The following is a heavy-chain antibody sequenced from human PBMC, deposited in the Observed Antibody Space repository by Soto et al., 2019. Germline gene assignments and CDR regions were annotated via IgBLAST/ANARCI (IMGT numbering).Heavy chain of an antibody. Sequence: SETLSLTCTVSGDSLSNYYWSWIRQPPGKGLEWIGYIYYSGNTNYDPSLKSRVTMSVDTSKNQFSLTLSSVTAADTAVYFCARLTPMNLSGVSYYYHYIGVWGKGTTVTVSS. J-gene: IGHJ6*03. CDR2: IYYSGNT. CDR1: GDSLSNYY. D-gene: IGHD2-15*01. V-gene: IGHV4-59*08. CDR3: ARLTPMNLSGVSYYYHYIGV.